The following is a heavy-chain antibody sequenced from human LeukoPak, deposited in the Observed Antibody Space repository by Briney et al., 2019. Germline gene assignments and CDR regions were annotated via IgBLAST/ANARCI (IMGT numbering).Heavy chain of an antibody. D-gene: IGHD2-2*01. CDR1: GYTFTSYG. V-gene: IGHV1-18*01. Sequence: ASVKVSCKASGYTFTSYGISWVRQAPGQGLEWMGWISAYNGNTNYAQKLQGRVTMTTDTSTSTAYMELRSLRSDDTAVYYCARGGPVVPAADGFSPWGQGTLVTVSS. CDR2: ISAYNGNT. CDR3: ARGGPVVPAADGFSP. J-gene: IGHJ5*02.